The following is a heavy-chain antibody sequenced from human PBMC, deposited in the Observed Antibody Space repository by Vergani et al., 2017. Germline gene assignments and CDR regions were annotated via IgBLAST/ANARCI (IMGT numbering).Heavy chain of an antibody. D-gene: IGHD3-16*01. Sequence: QVQLQQWGAGLLKPSETLSLTCAVYGGSFSGYYWSWIRQPPGKGLEWIGEINHSGSTNYKPSLKSRVTISVDTSKHQFSLKLSSVTAADTAVYYCARWGIFWFDPWGQGTLVTVSS. CDR3: ARWGIFWFDP. CDR2: INHSGST. J-gene: IGHJ5*02. V-gene: IGHV4-34*01. CDR1: GGSFSGYY.